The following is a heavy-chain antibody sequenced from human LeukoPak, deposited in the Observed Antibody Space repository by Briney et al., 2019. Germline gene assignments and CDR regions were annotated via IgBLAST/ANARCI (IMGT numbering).Heavy chain of an antibody. Sequence: GGSLRLSCAASGFTFSDYYMSWIRQAPGKGLEWVSYISSSSSYTNYADSVKGRFTISRDNAKNSLYLQMNSLRAEDTAVYYCAREPGIAAAGGGDWFDPWGQGTLVTISS. J-gene: IGHJ5*02. V-gene: IGHV3-11*06. CDR2: ISSSSSYT. CDR1: GFTFSDYY. CDR3: AREPGIAAAGGGDWFDP. D-gene: IGHD6-13*01.